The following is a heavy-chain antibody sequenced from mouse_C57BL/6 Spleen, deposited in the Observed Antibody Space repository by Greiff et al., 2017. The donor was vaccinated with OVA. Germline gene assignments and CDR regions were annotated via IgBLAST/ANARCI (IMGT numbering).Heavy chain of an antibody. Sequence: EVQLQESGGGLVKPGGSLKLSCAASGFTFSDYGMHWVRQAPEKGLEWVAYISSGSSTIYYADTVKGRFTISRDNAKNTLFLQMTSLRSEDTAMYYCARRSNQYYYAMDYWGQETSVTVSS. CDR1: GFTFSDYG. D-gene: IGHD2-5*01. J-gene: IGHJ4*01. CDR2: ISSGSSTI. CDR3: ARRSNQYYYAMDY. V-gene: IGHV5-17*01.